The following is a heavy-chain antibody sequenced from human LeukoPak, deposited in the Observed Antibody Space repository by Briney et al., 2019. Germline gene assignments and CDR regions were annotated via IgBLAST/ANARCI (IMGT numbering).Heavy chain of an antibody. CDR1: GFTFRRHA. CDR3: AKGLLRTYFSDSSGHTPETPNYFDY. CDR2: DSERGGSGGAS. Sequence: GGSLRLSCAAFGFTFRRHAMSWVRQAPGKGLEWVSSDSERGGSGGASKYADSVRGRFPISTDNSKKALYLQMSSVRVEDTAVYYCAKGLLRTYFSDSSGHTPETPNYFDYWGQGALVTVSS. J-gene: IGHJ4*02. V-gene: IGHV3-23*01. D-gene: IGHD3-22*01.